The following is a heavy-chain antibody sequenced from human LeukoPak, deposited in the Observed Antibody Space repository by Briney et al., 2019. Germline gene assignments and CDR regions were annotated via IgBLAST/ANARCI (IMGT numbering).Heavy chain of an antibody. CDR3: ARLLVYGGGGEAFDY. J-gene: IGHJ4*02. CDR2: IKQDGSEK. CDR1: GFTFSSYW. Sequence: PGGSLRLSCAASGFTFSSYWMSWVRQAPGKGLEWVVNIKQDGSEKYYVDSVNGRFTISRDDAKNSLYLQMNSLRAEDTAVYYGARLLVYGGGGEAFDYWGQGILVTVSS. D-gene: IGHD1-26*01. V-gene: IGHV3-7*01.